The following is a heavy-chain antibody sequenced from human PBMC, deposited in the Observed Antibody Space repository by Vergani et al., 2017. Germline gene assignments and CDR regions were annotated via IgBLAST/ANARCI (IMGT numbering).Heavy chain of an antibody. J-gene: IGHJ6*02. CDR1: GFTFSSYS. Sequence: EVQLVESGGGLVKPGGSLRLSCAASGFTFSSYSMNWVRQAPGKGLEWVSSISSSSSYIYYADSVKGRFTISRDNAKNSLYLQMNSLRAEDTAVYYCAGGGSQPWDIVVVPVGYYYYGMDVWGQGTTVTVSS. CDR2: ISSSSSYI. D-gene: IGHD2-2*01. CDR3: AGGGSQPWDIVVVPVGYYYYGMDV. V-gene: IGHV3-21*01.